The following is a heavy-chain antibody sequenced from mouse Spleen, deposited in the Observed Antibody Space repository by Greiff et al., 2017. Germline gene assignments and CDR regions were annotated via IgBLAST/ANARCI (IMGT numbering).Heavy chain of an antibody. J-gene: IGHJ1*01. CDR2: ISYDGSN. CDR3: AREVKKRYFDV. Sequence: EVKLQESGPGLVKPSQSLSLTCSVTGYSITSGYYWNWIRQFPGNKLEWMGYISYDGSNNYNPSLKNRISITRDTSKNQFFLKLNSVTTEDTATYYCAREVKKRYFDVWGAGTTVTVSS. V-gene: IGHV3-6*01. CDR1: GYSITSGYY. D-gene: IGHD2-2*01.